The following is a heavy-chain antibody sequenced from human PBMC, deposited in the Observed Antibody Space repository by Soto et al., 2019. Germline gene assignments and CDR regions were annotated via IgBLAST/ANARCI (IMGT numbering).Heavy chain of an antibody. CDR1: GGSISSGGYY. J-gene: IGHJ4*02. D-gene: IGHD3-22*01. CDR3: ARSSGGYYFFDY. V-gene: IGHV4-31*03. Sequence: QVQLQESGPGLVKPSQTLSLTCTVSGGSISSGGYYWSWIRQHPGKGLEWIGYIYYSGSTYYNPSLKSRVSISVDTSKNQFSLNLSSVTAADTAVYYCARSSGGYYFFDYWGQGTLVTVSS. CDR2: IYYSGST.